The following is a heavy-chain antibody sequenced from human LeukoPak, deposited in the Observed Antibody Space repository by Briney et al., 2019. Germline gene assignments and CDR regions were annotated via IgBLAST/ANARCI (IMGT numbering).Heavy chain of an antibody. CDR2: IYTSGST. J-gene: IGHJ5*02. D-gene: IGHD6-25*01. CDR3: ARDSSGDGYSSGYH. V-gene: IGHV4-61*02. CDR1: GGSISSGSYY. Sequence: SETLSLTCTVSGGSISSGSYYWSWIRQPAGKGLEWIGRIYTSGSTNYNPSLKSRVTISVDTSKNQFSLALSSVTAADTAVYYCARDSSGDGYSSGYHWGQGTLVTVSS.